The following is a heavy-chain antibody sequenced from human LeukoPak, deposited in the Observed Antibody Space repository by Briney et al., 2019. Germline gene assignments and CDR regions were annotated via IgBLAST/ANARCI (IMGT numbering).Heavy chain of an antibody. CDR2: IYYSGST. CDR1: GVSISSSSYY. CDR3: ARQGDGYYYMDV. J-gene: IGHJ6*03. Sequence: PSETLSLTCTVSGVSISSSSYYWGWIRQPPGRGLVWIGSIYYSGSTYYNPSLKSRVTISVDTSKNQFSLKLSSVTAAHAAVSYCARQGDGYYYMDVWGKGTTVTVSS. D-gene: IGHD3-10*01. V-gene: IGHV4-39*01.